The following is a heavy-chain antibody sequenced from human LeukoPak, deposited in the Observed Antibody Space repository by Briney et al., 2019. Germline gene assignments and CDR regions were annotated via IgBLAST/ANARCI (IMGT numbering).Heavy chain of an antibody. D-gene: IGHD3-22*01. CDR2: INHSGST. Sequence: PSETLSLTCAFYGGSFSGYYWSWIRQPPGKGLEWIGEINHSGSTNYNPSLKSRGTISLTTSKNLFSLKLSSVTAAATAVYYCARGLNYYASSGYYGSWGQGTLVTVSS. V-gene: IGHV4-34*01. CDR3: ARGLNYYASSGYYGS. J-gene: IGHJ4*02. CDR1: GGSFSGYY.